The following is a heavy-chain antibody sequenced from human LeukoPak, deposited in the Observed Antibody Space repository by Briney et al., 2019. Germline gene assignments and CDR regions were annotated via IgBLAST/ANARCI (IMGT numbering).Heavy chain of an antibody. V-gene: IGHV3-30*02. CDR1: GFTFSSYS. D-gene: IGHD3-22*01. CDR2: IRYDGSNK. CDR3: ARDGRLERYCYDSSDLVDY. Sequence: GGSLRLSCAASGFTFSSYSMNWVRQAPGKGLEWVAFIRYDGSNKYYADSVKGRFTISRDNSKNTLYLQMNSLRAEDTAVYYCARDGRLERYCYDSSDLVDYWGQGTLVTVSS. J-gene: IGHJ4*02.